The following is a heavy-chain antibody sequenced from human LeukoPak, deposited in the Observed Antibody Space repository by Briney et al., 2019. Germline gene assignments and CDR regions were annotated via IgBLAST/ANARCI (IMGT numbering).Heavy chain of an antibody. CDR1: GFTFSSYA. D-gene: IGHD6-19*01. CDR2: ISGSGGST. V-gene: IGHV3-23*01. CDR3: ARGSSGWYSGY. J-gene: IGHJ4*02. Sequence: GGSLRLSCAASGFTFSSYAMSWVRQAPGKGLEWVSAISGSGGSTYYADSVKGRFTISRDNSKNTLYLQMNSLRAEDTAVYYCARGSSGWYSGYWGQGALVTVSS.